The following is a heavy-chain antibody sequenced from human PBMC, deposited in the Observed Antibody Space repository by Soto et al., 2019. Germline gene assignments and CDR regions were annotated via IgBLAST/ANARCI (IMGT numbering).Heavy chain of an antibody. D-gene: IGHD4-17*01. CDR3: ARLRGGGDYKSDY. Sequence: PSETLSLTCAVYGGSFSGYYWSWIRQPPGKGLEWIGEINHSGSTNYNPSLKSRVTKSVDTSENQFSLKLSTVTAADTAVYYCARLRGGGDYKSDYWGQGTLVTVSS. J-gene: IGHJ4*02. CDR1: GGSFSGYY. V-gene: IGHV4-34*01. CDR2: INHSGST.